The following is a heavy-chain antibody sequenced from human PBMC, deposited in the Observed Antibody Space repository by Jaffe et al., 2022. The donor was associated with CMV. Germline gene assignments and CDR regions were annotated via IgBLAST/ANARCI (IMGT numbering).Heavy chain of an antibody. CDR2: IYYSGST. D-gene: IGHD1-26*01. J-gene: IGHJ4*02. CDR3: ARRRGSGSGGAYYFDY. CDR1: GGSISSYY. V-gene: IGHV4-59*08. Sequence: QVQLQESGPGLVKPSETLSLTCTVSGGSISSYYWSWIRQPPGKGLEWIGYIYYSGSTNYNPSLKSRVTISVDTSKNQFSLKLSSVTAADTAVYYCARRRGSGSGGAYYFDYWGQGTLVTVSS.